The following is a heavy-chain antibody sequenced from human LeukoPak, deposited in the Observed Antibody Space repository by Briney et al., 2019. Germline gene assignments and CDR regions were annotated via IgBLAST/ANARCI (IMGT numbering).Heavy chain of an antibody. CDR2: IHYIGST. J-gene: IGHJ6*03. CDR1: GGSISSYY. CDR3: ARVEEGYGSGRRENFYYYYMDV. V-gene: IGHV4-59*01. D-gene: IGHD3-10*01. Sequence: SETLSLTCTVSGGSISSYYWSWIRQPPGKGLEWIGYIHYIGSTNYNPSLKSRVTISVDTSKNQFSLKLTSVTAADTAVYYCARVEEGYGSGRRENFYYYYMDVWGKGTTVTISS.